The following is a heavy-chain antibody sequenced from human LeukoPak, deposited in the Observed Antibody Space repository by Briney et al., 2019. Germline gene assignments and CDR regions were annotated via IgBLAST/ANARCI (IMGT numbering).Heavy chain of an antibody. D-gene: IGHD5-18*01. CDR1: GGSISSGSYD. J-gene: IGHJ6*03. CDR3: AREVEGYSYGSLVRYYYYMDV. CDR2: IYTSGST. Sequence: SETLSLTCTVSGGSISSGSYDWSWIRQPAGKGLEWIGRIYTSGSTNYNPSLKSRVIISVDTSKNQFSLRLSSVTAADTAVYYCAREVEGYSYGSLVRYYYYMDVWGKGTTVTVSS. V-gene: IGHV4-61*02.